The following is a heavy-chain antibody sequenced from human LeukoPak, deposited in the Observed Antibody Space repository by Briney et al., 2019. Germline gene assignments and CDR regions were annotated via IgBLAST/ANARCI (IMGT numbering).Heavy chain of an antibody. Sequence: PGGSLRLSCAASGFTFSSYAMHWVRQAPGKGLEWVAVISYDGSNKYYADSVKGRFTISRDNSENTLYLQMNSLRAEDTAVYYCVRGGESTWSWGQGTLVTVSS. CDR3: VRGGESTWS. J-gene: IGHJ5*02. D-gene: IGHD2-15*01. CDR1: GFTFSSYA. V-gene: IGHV3-30-3*01. CDR2: ISYDGSNK.